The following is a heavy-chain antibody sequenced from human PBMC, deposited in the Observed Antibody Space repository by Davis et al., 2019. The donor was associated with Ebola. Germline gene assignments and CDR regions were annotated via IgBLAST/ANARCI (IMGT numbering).Heavy chain of an antibody. CDR3: ARDITGTLGY. CDR1: GFTFSDYY. V-gene: IGHV3-11*05. D-gene: IGHD1/OR15-1a*01. J-gene: IGHJ4*02. CDR2: ISSSSSYT. Sequence: GESLKISCAASGFTFSDYYMSWIRQAPGKGLEWVSYISSSSSYTNYADSVKGRFTISRDNAKNSLYLQMNSLRAEDTAVYYCARDITGTLGYWGQGTLVTVSS.